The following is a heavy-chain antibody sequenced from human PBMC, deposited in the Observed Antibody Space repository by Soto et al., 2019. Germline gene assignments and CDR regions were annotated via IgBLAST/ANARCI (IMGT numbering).Heavy chain of an antibody. CDR1: GYSFTSYW. CDR3: AIRGASQWLKF. CDR2: IYTGDSDT. V-gene: IGHV5-51*01. D-gene: IGHD6-19*01. Sequence: WESLKISCKCSGYSFTSYWIGWLRQVRGKGLEWMGIIYTGDSDTRYSPSFQGQVTISADKSISTAYLQWRSLKASDTAIYYCAIRGASQWLKFWGQGTLVTVSS. J-gene: IGHJ4*02.